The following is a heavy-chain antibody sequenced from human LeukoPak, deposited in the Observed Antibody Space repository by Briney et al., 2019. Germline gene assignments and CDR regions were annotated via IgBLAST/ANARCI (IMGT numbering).Heavy chain of an antibody. V-gene: IGHV1-69*06. Sequence: SVKVSCKASGGTFSSYAISWVRQAPGQGLEWMGGIIPIFGTANYAQKFQGRVTITADKSTSTAYMELSSLRSEDTAVYYCARIEDSGYDDLDWFDPWGQGTPVTVSS. J-gene: IGHJ5*02. CDR3: ARIEDSGYDDLDWFDP. CDR2: IIPIFGTA. D-gene: IGHD5-12*01. CDR1: GGTFSSYA.